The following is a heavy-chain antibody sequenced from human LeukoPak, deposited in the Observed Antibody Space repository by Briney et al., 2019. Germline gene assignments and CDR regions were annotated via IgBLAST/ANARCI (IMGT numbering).Heavy chain of an antibody. D-gene: IGHD1-1*01. Sequence: PSETLSLTCSFSGDSISTYFWSWIRQPPGKGLEWIGYIYYSGSTNYNPSLKSRVTISVDTSKNQFSLKLSSVTAADTAVYYCAREYWNDYWGQGSLVTVSS. J-gene: IGHJ4*02. CDR2: IYYSGST. CDR1: GDSISTYF. V-gene: IGHV4-59*01. CDR3: AREYWNDY.